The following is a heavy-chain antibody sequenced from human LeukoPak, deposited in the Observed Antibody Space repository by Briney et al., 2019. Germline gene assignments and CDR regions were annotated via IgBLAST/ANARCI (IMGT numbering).Heavy chain of an antibody. D-gene: IGHD1-26*01. CDR2: IYYTAST. V-gene: IGHV4-59*01. CDR3: ARGRWELPF. Sequence: SETLSLTCTVSGGSISGYFWTWIRQTPEKGLEWIGYIYYTASTNSNPSLKSRVTISVDTSKNQFSLKLNSVTAADTAVYYCARGRWELPFWGQGTLVTVSS. J-gene: IGHJ4*02. CDR1: GGSISGYF.